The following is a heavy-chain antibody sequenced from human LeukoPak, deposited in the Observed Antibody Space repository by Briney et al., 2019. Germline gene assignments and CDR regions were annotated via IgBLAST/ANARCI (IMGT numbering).Heavy chain of an antibody. D-gene: IGHD5-18*01. V-gene: IGHV4-38-2*02. CDR3: ARERLYTYGPDY. J-gene: IGHJ4*02. CDR2: IYHGGST. CDR1: GYSISSGYY. Sequence: PSETLSLTCTVSGYSISSGYYWGWIRQPPGKGLEWIGSIYHGGSTNYNPSLKSRVTISVDKSKNQFSLKLSSVTAADTAVYYCARERLYTYGPDYWGQGTLVTVSS.